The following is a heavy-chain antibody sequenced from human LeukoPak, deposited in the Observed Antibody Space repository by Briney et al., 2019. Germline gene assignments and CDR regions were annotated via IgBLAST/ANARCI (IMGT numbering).Heavy chain of an antibody. D-gene: IGHD4-17*01. V-gene: IGHV3-11*06. Sequence: DGALRLYCAASGHPLSDLYLSWIRQAPGKGLEWVSYISGSSHYTNTADSVKGRFTISRDNAKNSLFLQMNSLRTEDTAVYYCARVTLYGESALDYWGQGALVAVSS. CDR3: ARVTLYGESALDY. J-gene: IGHJ4*02. CDR1: GHPLSDLY. CDR2: ISGSSHYT.